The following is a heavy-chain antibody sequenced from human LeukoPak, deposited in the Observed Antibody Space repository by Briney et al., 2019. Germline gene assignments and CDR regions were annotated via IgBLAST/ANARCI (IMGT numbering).Heavy chain of an antibody. D-gene: IGHD5-12*01. CDR2: IYYSGST. CDR3: ARQGGVATTFDY. J-gene: IGHJ4*02. CDR1: GGSISSGGYY. V-gene: IGHV4-31*03. Sequence: SQTLSLTCTVSGGSISSGGYYWSWIRQHPGKGLEWIGYIYYSGSTYYNPSLKSRVTISVDTSENQFSLKLNSVTAADTAVYYCARQGGVATTFDYWGQGTLVTVSS.